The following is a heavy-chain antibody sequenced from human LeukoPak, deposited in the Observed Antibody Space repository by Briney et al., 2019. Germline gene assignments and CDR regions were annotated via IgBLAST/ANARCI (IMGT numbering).Heavy chain of an antibody. Sequence: GGSLRLSCVASGFTFSSDTMTWVRQAPGKALEWVSSVSDSGGTTSYADSVKGRFTISRDNSRNTLYLQMNSLRVEDTATYYCAKGSSGNYYHWGQGTPVTVSS. D-gene: IGHD3-10*01. CDR1: GFTFSSDT. V-gene: IGHV3-23*01. CDR2: VSDSGGTT. CDR3: AKGSSGNYYH. J-gene: IGHJ1*01.